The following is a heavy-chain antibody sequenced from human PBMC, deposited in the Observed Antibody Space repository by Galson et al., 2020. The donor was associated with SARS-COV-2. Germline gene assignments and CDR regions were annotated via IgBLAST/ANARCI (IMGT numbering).Heavy chain of an antibody. J-gene: IGHJ4*02. CDR1: GFTVTDNF. Sequence: GGSLRLSCAVSGFTVTDNFMNWVRQAPGKGLEWVSIVYTYGNTYYAESVKGRFTISRDKSQNTLYLQMNSLRAEDTAIYYCATGDPAYSNTGGAEYWGQGTLVTVSS. CDR2: VYTYGNT. D-gene: IGHD1-26*01. V-gene: IGHV3-53*01. CDR3: ATGDPAYSNTGGAEY.